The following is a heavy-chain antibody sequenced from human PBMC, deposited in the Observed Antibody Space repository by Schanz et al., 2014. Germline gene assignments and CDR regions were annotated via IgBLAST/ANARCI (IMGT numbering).Heavy chain of an antibody. CDR1: GFTFTNYA. Sequence: DVQLLESGGGLVQPGGSLRLSCAASGFTFTNYAMSWVRQAPGKGLEWVSSISSGGGSTYYADSVKGRFTISRDNSKNTLYLQMKSLRAEDTAVYYCARAGYDADNWFDPWGQGTLVTVSS. D-gene: IGHD2-2*01. J-gene: IGHJ5*02. CDR2: ISSGGGST. CDR3: ARAGYDADNWFDP. V-gene: IGHV3-23*01.